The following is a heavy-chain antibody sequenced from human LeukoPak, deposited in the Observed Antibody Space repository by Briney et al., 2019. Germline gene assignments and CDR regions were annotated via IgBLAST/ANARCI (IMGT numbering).Heavy chain of an antibody. CDR2: IYYTGST. D-gene: IGHD4-17*01. CDR3: ARLAVYGDYYPYYYYYMDV. Sequence: SETLSLTCTVSSGSIGSYYWSWIRQPPGKGLEWIGYIYYTGSTDYNPSLKSRVTISVDTSKNQFSLKLSSVTAADTAVYYCARLAVYGDYYPYYYYYMDVWGKGTTVTISS. CDR1: SGSIGSYY. J-gene: IGHJ6*03. V-gene: IGHV4-59*01.